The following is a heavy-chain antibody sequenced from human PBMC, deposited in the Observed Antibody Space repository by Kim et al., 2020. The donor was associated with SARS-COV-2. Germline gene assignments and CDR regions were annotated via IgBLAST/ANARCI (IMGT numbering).Heavy chain of an antibody. CDR3: ARTSYSSSWYVVDY. Sequence: GGSLRLSCAASGFTVSSNYMSWVRQAPGKGLEWVSVIYSGGSTYYADSVKGRFTISRHNSKNTLYLQMNSLRAEDTAVYYCARTSYSSSWYVVDYWGQGTLVTVSS. V-gene: IGHV3-53*04. D-gene: IGHD6-13*01. J-gene: IGHJ4*02. CDR1: GFTVSSNY. CDR2: IYSGGST.